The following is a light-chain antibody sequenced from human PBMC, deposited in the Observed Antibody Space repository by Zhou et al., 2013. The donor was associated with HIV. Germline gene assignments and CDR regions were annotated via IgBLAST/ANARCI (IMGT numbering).Light chain of an antibody. J-gene: IGKJ3*01. CDR1: QSVSTN. Sequence: EVVMTQSPATLSVSPGDRATLSCRASQSVSTNLAWYQQKPGQAPRLLIYGASTRATGIPARFSGSGSGTDFTLTISSLEPEDFAIYYCQQRSSWPRAFGPGTKVDIK. CDR3: QQRSSWPRA. V-gene: IGKV3-11*01. CDR2: GAS.